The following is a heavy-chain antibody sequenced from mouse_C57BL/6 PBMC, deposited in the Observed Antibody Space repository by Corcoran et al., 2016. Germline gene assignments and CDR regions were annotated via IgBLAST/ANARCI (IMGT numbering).Heavy chain of an antibody. CDR1: GYTFTTYG. D-gene: IGHD2-4*01. V-gene: IGHV9-3*01. Sequence: QIQLVQSGPELKKPGETVKISCKASGYTFTTYGMSWVKQAPGKGLKWMGWINTYSGVPTYADDFKGRFAFSLETSASTAYLQINNLKNEDTATYFCARFDYDYYAMDYWGQGTSVTVSS. J-gene: IGHJ4*01. CDR3: ARFDYDYYAMDY. CDR2: INTYSGVP.